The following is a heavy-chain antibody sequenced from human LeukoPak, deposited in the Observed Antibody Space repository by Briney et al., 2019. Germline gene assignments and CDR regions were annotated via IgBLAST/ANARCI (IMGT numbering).Heavy chain of an antibody. CDR1: GLLFSSYW. CDR2: IKLVGSEK. Sequence: PGRSMRLSRGAYGLLFSSYWMGWDRQAPGKWLEWVANIKLVGSEKQYVDSVKGRFTICRDNAKSSLYVQVNSLRAEDTAVYYCARDVAACVSESFGHWGQGTRVTVSS. D-gene: IGHD3-10*01. J-gene: IGHJ4*02. CDR3: ARDVAACVSESFGH. V-gene: IGHV3-7*01.